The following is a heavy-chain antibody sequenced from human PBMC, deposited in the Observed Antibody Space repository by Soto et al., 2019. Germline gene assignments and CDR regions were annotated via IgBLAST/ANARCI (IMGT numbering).Heavy chain of an antibody. J-gene: IGHJ4*02. CDR2: ISGHNGNT. CDR3: ARDLYPLAYYFDY. CDR1: GYTFTNHG. V-gene: IGHV1-18*01. Sequence: QVQLVQSGAEVKKPGASVKVSCKASGYTFTNHGISWVRQAPGLGLEWLGWISGHNGNTKYAQRLQGRVTMTTDTSTSTSYMELRSLKPDDTAVYYCARDLYPLAYYFDYWGQGTLVTVSS.